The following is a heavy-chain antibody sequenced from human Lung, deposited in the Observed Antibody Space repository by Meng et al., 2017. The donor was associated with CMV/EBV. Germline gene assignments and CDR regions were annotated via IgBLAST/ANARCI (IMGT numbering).Heavy chain of an antibody. D-gene: IGHD3-3*01. J-gene: IGHJ6*02. CDR3: ARDKAYDFWSGHYYYGMDV. V-gene: IGHV3-11*01. CDR2: ISSSGSTI. Sequence: GESLKISCAASGFTFSDYYMSWIRQAPGKGLEWVSYISSSGSTIYYADSVKGRFTISRDNAQNSLYLQMNSLRAEDTAVYYCARDKAYDFWSGHYYYGMDVWGQGTTVTVSS. CDR1: GFTFSDYY.